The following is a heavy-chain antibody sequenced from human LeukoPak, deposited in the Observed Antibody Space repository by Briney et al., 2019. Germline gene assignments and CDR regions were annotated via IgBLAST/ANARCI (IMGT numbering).Heavy chain of an antibody. CDR3: ARDGGGAFDP. D-gene: IGHD3-10*01. CDR1: GYSFTTYW. CDR2: VDPSDSYT. J-gene: IGHJ5*02. V-gene: IGHV5-10-1*01. Sequence: GESLKISCKDSGYSFTTYWITWVRQMPGKGLEWMGKVDPSDSYTNYSPSFQGHVTISADKSISTACLQWSSLRASDTAIYYCARDGGGAFDPWGQGTLVTVSS.